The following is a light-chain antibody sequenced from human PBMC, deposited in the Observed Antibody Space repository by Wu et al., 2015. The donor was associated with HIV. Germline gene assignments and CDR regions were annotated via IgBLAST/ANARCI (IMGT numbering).Light chain of an antibody. V-gene: IGKV1-8*01. J-gene: IGKJ1*01. CDR1: QAISTF. CDR3: QQYYTYPRT. CDR2: TAS. Sequence: IRITQSPSSLSASTGDRVTITCRASQAISTFLAWYQQKPGKALNLLIYTASTLQTGVPSRFSGTGSGTDFTLTISSLQSEDFATYYCQQYYTYPRTFGQGTKVEIK.